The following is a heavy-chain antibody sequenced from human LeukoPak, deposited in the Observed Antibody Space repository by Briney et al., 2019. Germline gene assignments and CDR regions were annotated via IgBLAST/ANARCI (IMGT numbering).Heavy chain of an antibody. Sequence: PSETLSLTCAVYGGSFSGYYWSWIRQPPGKRLEWIGEINHSGSTNYNPSLKSRVTISVDTSKNQFSLKLSSVTAADTAVYYCARRLGYYYDSLTRTTPFDYWGQGTLVTVSS. CDR1: GGSFSGYY. V-gene: IGHV4-34*01. CDR3: ARRLGYYYDSLTRTTPFDY. CDR2: INHSGST. J-gene: IGHJ4*02. D-gene: IGHD3-22*01.